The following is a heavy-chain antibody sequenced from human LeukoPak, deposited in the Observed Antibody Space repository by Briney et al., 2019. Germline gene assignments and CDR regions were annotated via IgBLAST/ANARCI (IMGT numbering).Heavy chain of an antibody. V-gene: IGHV3-30*18. CDR1: GFTFSSYG. CDR3: AKGRGDY. J-gene: IGHJ4*02. Sequence: GGSLRLSCAASGFTFSSYGMHWVRQAPGKGLDWVAVISYDGSNKYYADSVKGRFTISRDNSKNTLYLQMNSLRAEDTAVYYCAKGRGDYWGQGTLVTVSS. CDR2: ISYDGSNK.